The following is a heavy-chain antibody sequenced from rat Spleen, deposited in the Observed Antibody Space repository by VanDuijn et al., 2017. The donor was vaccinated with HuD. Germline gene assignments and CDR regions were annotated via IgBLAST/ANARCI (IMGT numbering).Heavy chain of an antibody. J-gene: IGHJ3*01. Sequence: QVQLKESGPGVVQPSQTLSLTCTVSGFSLPSYHVSWVRPPPGKGLEWMGVIWIDGNTGYNPLLKSRLSISRDTSKNQVFLKIYSLQTEDTAIYFCTREGHTMDRATYWFAYWGQGTLVTVSS. V-gene: IGHV2-43*01. CDR1: GFSLPSYH. D-gene: IGHD1-9*01. CDR2: IWIDGNT. CDR3: TREGHTMDRATYWFAY.